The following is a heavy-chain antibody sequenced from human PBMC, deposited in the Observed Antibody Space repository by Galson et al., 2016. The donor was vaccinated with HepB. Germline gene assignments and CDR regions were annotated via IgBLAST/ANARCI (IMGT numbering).Heavy chain of an antibody. D-gene: IGHD2-2*01. V-gene: IGHV3-11*01. J-gene: IGHJ6*02. CDR3: TSDPYCSRTTCYRYYGMDV. CDR1: GFTFSDYY. Sequence: SLRLSCAASGFTFSDYYMSWIRQAPGKGLEWISYISSSGDIIYYAYSVKGRFTISRDNAKNSLYLQMNSPRAEDSAKYYCTSDPYCSRTTCYRYYGMDVWGHGTTVTVSS. CDR2: ISSSGDII.